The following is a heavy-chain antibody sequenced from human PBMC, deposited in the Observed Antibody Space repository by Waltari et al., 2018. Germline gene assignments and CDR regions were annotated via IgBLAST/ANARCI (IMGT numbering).Heavy chain of an antibody. CDR3: AKERVAARRVSNWFDP. D-gene: IGHD6-6*01. V-gene: IGHV3-30*02. J-gene: IGHJ5*02. CDR1: GFTFSSYG. Sequence: QVQLVESGGGVVQPGGSLRLSCAASGFTFSSYGMHWVRQAPGKGLEWVAFIRYDGSTKYYADSVKGRFTISRDNSKNTLYLQMNSLRAEDTAVYYCAKERVAARRVSNWFDPWGQGTLVTVSS. CDR2: IRYDGSTK.